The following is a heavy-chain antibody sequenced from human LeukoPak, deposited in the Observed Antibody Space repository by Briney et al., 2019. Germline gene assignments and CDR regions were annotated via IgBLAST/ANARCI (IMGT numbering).Heavy chain of an antibody. CDR1: GFTVSSNY. D-gene: IGHD3-3*01. J-gene: IGHJ6*02. CDR3: ARARGGYYVGWYGMDV. V-gene: IGHV3-11*01. Sequence: GGSLRLSCAASGFTVSSNYMSWVRQAPGKGLEWISYISSSGDTIYYAVSVKGRFTISRDNAKNSLYLQMNSLRAEDTAVYYCARARGGYYVGWYGMDVWGQGTTVTVSS. CDR2: ISSSGDTI.